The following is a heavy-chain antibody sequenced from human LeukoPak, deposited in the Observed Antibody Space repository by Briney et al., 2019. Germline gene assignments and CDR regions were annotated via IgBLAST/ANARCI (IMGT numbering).Heavy chain of an antibody. J-gene: IGHJ4*02. D-gene: IGHD6-13*01. CDR1: GGTFISYA. CDR3: ARARIPSSSWYYFDY. Sequence: GASVNVSCKASGGTFISYAISWVRQAPGQGLEWMGGIIPIFGTANYAQKFQGRVTITTDESTSTAYMELSSLRSEDTAVYYCARARIPSSSWYYFDYWGQGTLVTVSS. CDR2: IIPIFGTA. V-gene: IGHV1-69*05.